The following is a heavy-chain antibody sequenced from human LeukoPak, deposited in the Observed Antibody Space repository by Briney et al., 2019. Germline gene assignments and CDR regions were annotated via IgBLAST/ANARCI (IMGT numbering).Heavy chain of an antibody. V-gene: IGHV4-59*01. CDR3: ARGGDIVVVSAAIDYYYYYYMDV. CDR1: GDSISRYY. CDR2: IYYSGST. D-gene: IGHD2-2*01. J-gene: IGHJ6*03. Sequence: SETLSLTCTVSGDSISRYYWSWIRQPPGKGLEWIGYIYYSGSTNYNPSLKSRVTISVDTSKNQFSLKLSSVTAADTAVYYCARGGDIVVVSAAIDYYYYYYMDVWGKGTTVTVSS.